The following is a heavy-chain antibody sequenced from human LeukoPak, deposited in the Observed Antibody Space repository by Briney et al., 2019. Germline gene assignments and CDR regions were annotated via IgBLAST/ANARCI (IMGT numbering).Heavy chain of an antibody. CDR2: ISTLNGNT. CDR3: VRQDTMVRGARYGNNWFDP. V-gene: IGHV1-18*01. J-gene: IGHJ5*02. Sequence: GASVKVSCKASGYTFTSYDINWVRQAPGQGLEWMGWISTLNGNTNYAQKVQDRVTMTTDTSTRTVYMELRSLRFDDTAVYYCVRQDTMVRGARYGNNWFDPWGQGTLVTVSS. CDR1: GYTFTSYD. D-gene: IGHD3-10*01.